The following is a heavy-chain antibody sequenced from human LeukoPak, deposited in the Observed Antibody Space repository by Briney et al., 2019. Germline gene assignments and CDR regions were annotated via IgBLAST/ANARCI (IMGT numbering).Heavy chain of an antibody. J-gene: IGHJ4*02. V-gene: IGHV4-61*02. Sequence: SQTLSLTCSVSGGSISSGTCYWSWIRQPAGKGLEWIGRVYSSGSTDYNPSLKGRVTISLDTSKNQFSLKLSSVTAADTAVYYCARGHTPFESSGYYYFVYWGQGTLVTVSS. CDR2: VYSSGST. CDR3: ARGHTPFESSGYYYFVY. D-gene: IGHD3-22*01. CDR1: GGSISSGTCY.